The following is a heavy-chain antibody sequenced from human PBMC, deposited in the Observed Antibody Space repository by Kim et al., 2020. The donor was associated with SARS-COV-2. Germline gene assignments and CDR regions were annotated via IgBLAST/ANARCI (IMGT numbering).Heavy chain of an antibody. CDR1: GFTVSSNY. J-gene: IGHJ6*02. Sequence: GGSLRLSCAASGFTVSSNYMRWVRQAPGKGLEWVSVIYSGGSTYYADSVKSRFTISRHNSKNTLYLQMNSMRDGDTAVYYCARSKSWFGESEYFYYGMDGWGQGTTVTVS. V-gene: IGHV3-53*04. CDR3: ARSKSWFGESEYFYYGMDG. CDR2: IYSGGST. D-gene: IGHD3-10*01.